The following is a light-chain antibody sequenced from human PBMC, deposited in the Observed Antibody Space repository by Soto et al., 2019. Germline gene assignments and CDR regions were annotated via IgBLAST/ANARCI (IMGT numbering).Light chain of an antibody. CDR1: SSDVGGYNY. V-gene: IGLV2-8*01. J-gene: IGLJ3*02. CDR2: EVS. CDR3: SSYAGSNLWV. Sequence: QSALTQPPSASGSPGQPVTISCTGTSSDVGGYNYVSWYQQHPGKAPKLMIYEVSKRPSGVPDRFSGSKSGNTASLTVSGLQAEDEADYYCSSYAGSNLWVFGGGTKLTVL.